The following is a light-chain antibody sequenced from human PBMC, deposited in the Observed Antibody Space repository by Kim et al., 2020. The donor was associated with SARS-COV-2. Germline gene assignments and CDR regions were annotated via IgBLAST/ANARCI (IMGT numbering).Light chain of an antibody. CDR1: QSLSASS. Sequence: IVLTQSPGTLSLSPGEGATLSCKASQSLSASSLAWYQQRPGQSPRLLIYGASTRAPGIPDRFSGSGSGTDFTLTISRLEPDDFAVYFCQQYGTSPYTFGQGTKLEIK. J-gene: IGKJ2*01. V-gene: IGKV3-20*01. CDR2: GAS. CDR3: QQYGTSPYT.